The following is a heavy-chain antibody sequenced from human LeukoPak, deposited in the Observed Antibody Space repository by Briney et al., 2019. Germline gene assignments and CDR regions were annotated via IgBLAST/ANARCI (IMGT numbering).Heavy chain of an antibody. Sequence: PGRSLRLSCAASGFTFSSYAMSWVRQAPGKGLEWVSAISGSGGSTYYADSVKGRFTISRDNSKNTLYLQMNSLRAEDTAVYYCARPPEWLLNYFDYWGQGTLVTVSS. J-gene: IGHJ4*02. CDR2: ISGSGGST. D-gene: IGHD3-3*01. CDR1: GFTFSSYA. V-gene: IGHV3-23*01. CDR3: ARPPEWLLNYFDY.